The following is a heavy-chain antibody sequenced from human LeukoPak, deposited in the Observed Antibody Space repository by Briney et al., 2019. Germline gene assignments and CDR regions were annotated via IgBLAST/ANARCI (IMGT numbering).Heavy chain of an antibody. CDR2: IYTSGST. CDR1: GGSISSGSYY. D-gene: IGHD6-19*01. V-gene: IGHV4-61*02. CDR3: ASSSIAVAGRAHNDHYYYYMDV. J-gene: IGHJ6*03. Sequence: SQTLSLTCTVSGGSISSGSYYWSWIRQPAGKGLEWIGRIYTSGSTNYNPSLKSRVTISVDTSKNQFSLKLSSVTAADTAVYYCASSSIAVAGRAHNDHYYYYMDVWVKGTTVTVSS.